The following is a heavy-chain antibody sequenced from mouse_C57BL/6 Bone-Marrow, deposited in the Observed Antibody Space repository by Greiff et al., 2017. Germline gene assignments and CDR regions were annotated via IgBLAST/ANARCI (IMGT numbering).Heavy chain of an antibody. J-gene: IGHJ3*01. D-gene: IGHD2-10*02. CDR3: SRAVWGIAD. CDR1: GYTFTSYT. V-gene: IGHV1-4*01. Sequence: QVQLKESGAELARPGASVKMSCKASGYTFTSYTMNWVKQRPGQGLEWIGYINPSSGYTKYNQKFKDKATLTADKSSSTAYMQLSSLTSEDAAVYYCSRAVWGIADWGQGTLVTVSA. CDR2: INPSSGYT.